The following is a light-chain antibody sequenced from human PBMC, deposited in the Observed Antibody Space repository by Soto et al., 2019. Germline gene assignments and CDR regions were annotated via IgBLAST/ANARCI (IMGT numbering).Light chain of an antibody. V-gene: IGKV4-1*01. CDR2: WAS. CDR1: QSVLYSSNNKNY. J-gene: IGKJ1*01. CDR3: QQYYSTPFT. Sequence: DIVLTQSPDSLAVSLGERATINCKSSQSVLYSSNNKNYLAWYQQKPGQPPKLLIYWASTRESGVPDRFSGSGSGTDFPLTISSLQAEDVAVYYCQQYYSTPFTFGQGTKVEIK.